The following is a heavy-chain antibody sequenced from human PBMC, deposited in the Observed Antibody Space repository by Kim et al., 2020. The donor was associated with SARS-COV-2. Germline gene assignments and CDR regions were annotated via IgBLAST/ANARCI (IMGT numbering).Heavy chain of an antibody. D-gene: IGHD6-13*01. CDR2: ISSGGSTI. Sequence: GGSLRLSCAASGFTFSDYYMNWIRQAPGKGLEWVSHISSGGSTIYYADSVRGRFTISRDNAKNSLYLQMNSLRAEDTAVYYCARGIQQLDYWGQGTLVTVSS. J-gene: IGHJ4*02. CDR3: ARGIQQLDY. CDR1: GFTFSDYY. V-gene: IGHV3-11*04.